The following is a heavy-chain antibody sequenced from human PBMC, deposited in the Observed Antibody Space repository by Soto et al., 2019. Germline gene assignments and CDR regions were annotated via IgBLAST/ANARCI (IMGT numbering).Heavy chain of an antibody. V-gene: IGHV4-39*01. CDR2: IFYSGST. J-gene: IGHJ5*02. Sequence: QLQLLESGPGLVKASETLSLTCNVSGGSISTSRSYWAWIRQPPGKGLDWLANIFYSGSTYYNPSVARRVTVSVDTSKNECSLRLRSVTAADTAVYYCARQPTTGDTDLWFDPWGQGTLVTVSS. CDR3: ARQPTTGDTDLWFDP. CDR1: GGSISTSRSY. D-gene: IGHD2-21*01.